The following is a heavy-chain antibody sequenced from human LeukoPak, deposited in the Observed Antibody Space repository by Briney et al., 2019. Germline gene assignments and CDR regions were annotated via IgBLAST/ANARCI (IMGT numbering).Heavy chain of an antibody. CDR2: ISSSSSYI. Sequence: GGSLRLSCAASAFTFSSYNMNWVRQAPGKGLGWLSSISSSSSYIYYADSVKGRFTISRDNAKNSLYLQMNSLRPEDTSFYYCARDGGWYKRGLDYYYYYMDVWGKGTTVTVSS. CDR3: ARDGGWYKRGLDYYYYYMDV. D-gene: IGHD6-19*01. CDR1: AFTFSSYN. V-gene: IGHV3-21*04. J-gene: IGHJ6*03.